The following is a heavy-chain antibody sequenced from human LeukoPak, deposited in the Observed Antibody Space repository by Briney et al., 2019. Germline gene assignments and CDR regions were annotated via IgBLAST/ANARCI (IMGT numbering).Heavy chain of an antibody. CDR1: GISLSNYA. V-gene: IGHV3-23*01. CDR2: ISERGGST. CDR3: AKRGIVIRGILVIGYHQEAYHYDY. D-gene: IGHD3-10*01. Sequence: GGSLRLSCVVSGISLSNYAMSWVRQALGKGLEWVSYISERGGSTAYADSVKGRFTISRDNSLNTLYLQMSSLRAEDTAVYFCAKRGIVIRGILVIGYHQEAYHYDYWGQGVLVTVSS. J-gene: IGHJ4*02.